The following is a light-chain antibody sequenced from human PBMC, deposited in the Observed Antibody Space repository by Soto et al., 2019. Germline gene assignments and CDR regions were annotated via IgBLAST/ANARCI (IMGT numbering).Light chain of an antibody. V-gene: IGKV3-20*01. Sequence: EIVLTQSPGTLSLSPGERATLSCRASQSVSSSYLAWYQQKHGQAPRLLIYGASSRATGIPDRFSGSGSGTDFTLTISRLEPEDFAVYYCQQLTGTFGQGTKVEIK. CDR3: QQLTGT. J-gene: IGKJ1*01. CDR1: QSVSSSY. CDR2: GAS.